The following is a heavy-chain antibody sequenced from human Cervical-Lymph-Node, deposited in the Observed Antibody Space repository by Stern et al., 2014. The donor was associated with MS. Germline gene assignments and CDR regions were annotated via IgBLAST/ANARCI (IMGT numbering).Heavy chain of an antibody. CDR1: KFTFSTYA. D-gene: IGHD3-22*01. CDR2: ISYRGGNT. Sequence: QMQLVQSGGGVVQPGTSLRLSCAASKFTFSTYAIHWVRQAPGKGPEWVAVISYRGGNTYYADSVKGRFTIYRDNSKNTLYLQMDSLRTEDTAVYYCARGTDYYESSGFHDWGQGTVVTVSS. J-gene: IGHJ4*02. V-gene: IGHV3-30*04. CDR3: ARGTDYYESSGFHD.